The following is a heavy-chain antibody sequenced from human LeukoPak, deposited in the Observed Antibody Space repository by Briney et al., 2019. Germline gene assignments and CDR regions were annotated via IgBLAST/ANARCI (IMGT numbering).Heavy chain of an antibody. CDR1: GFTFSSYS. Sequence: PGGSLRLSCAASGFTFSSYSMSCVRQAPGKGLEWVSYISSSSSTIYYADSVKGRFTISRDNAKNSLYLQMNSLRDEDTAVYYCARDWLYCSGWYLDYWGQGTLVTVSS. J-gene: IGHJ4*02. CDR3: ARDWLYCSGWYLDY. D-gene: IGHD6-19*01. V-gene: IGHV3-48*02. CDR2: ISSSSSTI.